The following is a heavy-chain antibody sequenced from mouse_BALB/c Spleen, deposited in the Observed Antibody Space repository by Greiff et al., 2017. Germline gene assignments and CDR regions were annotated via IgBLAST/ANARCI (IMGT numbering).Heavy chain of an antibody. Sequence: DVKLVESGGGLVKPGGSLKLSCAASGFAFSSYDMSWVRQTPEKRLEWVAYISSGGGSTYYPDTVKGRFTISRDNAKNTLYLQMSSLKSEDTAMYYCARRGLLRGFAYWGQGTTLTVSS. J-gene: IGHJ2*01. D-gene: IGHD2-3*01. CDR3: ARRGLLRGFAY. CDR1: GFAFSSYD. CDR2: ISSGGGST. V-gene: IGHV5-12-1*01.